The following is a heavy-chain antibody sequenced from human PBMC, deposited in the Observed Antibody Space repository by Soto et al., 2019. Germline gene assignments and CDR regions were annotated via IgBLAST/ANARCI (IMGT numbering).Heavy chain of an antibody. CDR2: ISGSGGTT. CDR1: GFTFTTHA. V-gene: IGHV3-23*01. CDR3: AKGLGEFSYYGMDV. J-gene: IGHJ6*02. Sequence: PGGSLRLSCAASGFTFTTHAMNWVRQAPGKGLEWVSSISGSGGTTDYADSVKGRFTISRDNSKNTLYLQMNSLRAEDTAVYYCAKGLGEFSYYGMDVWGQGTTVTV. D-gene: IGHD3-10*01.